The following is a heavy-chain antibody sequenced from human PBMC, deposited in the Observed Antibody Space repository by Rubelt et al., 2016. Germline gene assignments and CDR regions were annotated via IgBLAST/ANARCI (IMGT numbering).Heavy chain of an antibody. Sequence: TGLEWVGRIRNKANSYTTEYAASVKGRFNILRDDSQSSLFLQMNSLRIEDTAVYYCATVGGYNGGSSTFDLWGQGTMVTVSS. J-gene: IGHJ3*01. V-gene: IGHV3-72*01. D-gene: IGHD1-26*01. CDR3: ATVGGYNGGSSTFDL. CDR2: IRNKANSYTT.